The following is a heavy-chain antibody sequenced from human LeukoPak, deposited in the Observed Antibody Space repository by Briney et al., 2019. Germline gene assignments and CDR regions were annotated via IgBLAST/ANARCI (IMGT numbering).Heavy chain of an antibody. V-gene: IGHV4-34*01. D-gene: IGHD3-9*01. CDR1: GGSITGYY. CDR3: ARGNILTGYCFDF. J-gene: IGHJ4*02. CDR2: IHYTGAT. Sequence: SETLSLTCAVYGGSITGYYWSWIRQTPGRGLEWVGEIHYTGATSYNPSLRSRATIPTDTSKNQFSLRLSSVTAADTAVYYCARGNILTGYCFDFWGQGALVTVSS.